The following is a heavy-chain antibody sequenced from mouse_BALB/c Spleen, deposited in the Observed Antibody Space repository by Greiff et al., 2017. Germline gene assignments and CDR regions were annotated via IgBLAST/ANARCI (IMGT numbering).Heavy chain of an antibody. CDR3: NAYDEAPY. CDR1: GFNIKDYY. V-gene: IGHV14-4*02. D-gene: IGHD2-12*01. Sequence: EVQLHQSGAELVRSGASVKLSCTASGFNIKDYYMHWVKQRPEQGLEWIGWIDPENGDTEYAPKFQGKATMTADTSSNTAYLQLSSLTSEDTAVYYCNAYDEAPYWGQGTLVTVSA. CDR2: IDPENGDT. J-gene: IGHJ3*01.